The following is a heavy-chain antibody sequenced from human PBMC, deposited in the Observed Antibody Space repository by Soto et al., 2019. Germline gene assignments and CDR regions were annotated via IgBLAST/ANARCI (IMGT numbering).Heavy chain of an antibody. J-gene: IGHJ4*02. CDR1: GLTFGNQG. CDR2: INSDASST. D-gene: IGHD2-8*01. CDR3: VREGSPYCPITRCLRYFDF. Sequence: GGLHRDSKTASGLTFGNQGVHWVIQKTGKGLVWVSRINSDASSTTYADSVKGRFTISRDNADNTLYLQMNSLRAEDTAVYYCVREGSPYCPITRCLRYFDFWGQGTVVTGSS. V-gene: IGHV3-74*01.